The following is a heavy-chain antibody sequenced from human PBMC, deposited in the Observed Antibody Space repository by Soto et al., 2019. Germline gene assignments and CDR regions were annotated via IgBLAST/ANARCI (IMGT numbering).Heavy chain of an antibody. D-gene: IGHD4-17*01. V-gene: IGHV4-31*03. CDR2: IYYSGST. CDR3: ARVPTTPCGDYEYYFDY. J-gene: IGHJ4*02. CDR1: GGLIRSGGYY. Sequence: QVQLQESGPGLVKPSQTLSLTCSVSGGLIRSGGYYWSWIRQHPGKGLEWIGYIYYSGSTYYNPSLKSRVTISVDTSKNQFSLRLSSVTAADTAVYYCARVPTTPCGDYEYYFDYWGQGTLVTVSS.